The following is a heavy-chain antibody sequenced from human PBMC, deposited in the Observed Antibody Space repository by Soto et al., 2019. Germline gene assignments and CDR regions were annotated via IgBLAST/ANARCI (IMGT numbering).Heavy chain of an antibody. D-gene: IGHD1-26*01. J-gene: IGHJ3*02. Sequence: QVQLQESGPGLVKPSQTLSLTCTVSGGSISSGDYYWSWIRQPPGKGLEWIGYIYYSGSTYYNPSLKSRVTISVDTSKNQFSLKLSSVTAADRAVYYCARQFGSYGLLSAFDIWGQGTMVTVSS. CDR1: GGSISSGDYY. CDR2: IYYSGST. V-gene: IGHV4-30-4*01. CDR3: ARQFGSYGLLSAFDI.